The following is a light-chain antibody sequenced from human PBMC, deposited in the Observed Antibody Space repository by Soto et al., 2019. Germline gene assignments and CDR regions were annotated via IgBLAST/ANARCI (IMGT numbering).Light chain of an antibody. CDR2: SNN. Sequence: QSALTQSPSASGTPGQRVTISCSGSSSNIGSNTVHWYQQLPGTAPKVLIYSNNQRPSGVPDRFSGSKSGTSASLAISGLQSEDEADYYCAVWDDSLNGPVFGGGTKLTVL. J-gene: IGLJ3*02. V-gene: IGLV1-44*01. CDR3: AVWDDSLNGPV. CDR1: SSNIGSNT.